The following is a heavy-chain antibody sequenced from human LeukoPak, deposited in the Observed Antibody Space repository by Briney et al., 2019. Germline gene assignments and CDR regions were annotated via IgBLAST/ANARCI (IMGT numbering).Heavy chain of an antibody. CDR1: GGTFTSYD. CDR3: GAYAGNAFDI. CDR2: TNPNSGNT. J-gene: IGHJ3*02. D-gene: IGHD3-16*01. Sequence: ASVNVSFKASGGTFTSYDINWVRQATGQGLEWMGWTNPNSGNTGYAQKFQGRVTMTRNTSISTAYMELSSLRSEDTAVYHCGAYAGNAFDIWGQGTMVTVSS. V-gene: IGHV1-8*01.